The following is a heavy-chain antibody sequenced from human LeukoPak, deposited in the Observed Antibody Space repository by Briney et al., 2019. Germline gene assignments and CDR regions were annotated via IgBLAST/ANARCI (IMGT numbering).Heavy chain of an antibody. CDR1: GFTFNNYA. CDR3: AKDRRLPWDYFDS. CDR2: IIGSGGST. Sequence: GGSLRLSCAASGFTFNNYAMSWVRQAPGKGLEWVSAIIGSGGSTYYADSVKGRFTMSRDNSRNTLYLQMNSLRAEDTAIYYCAKDRRLPWDYFDSWGQGTLVTVSS. V-gene: IGHV3-23*01. J-gene: IGHJ4*02. D-gene: IGHD5-12*01.